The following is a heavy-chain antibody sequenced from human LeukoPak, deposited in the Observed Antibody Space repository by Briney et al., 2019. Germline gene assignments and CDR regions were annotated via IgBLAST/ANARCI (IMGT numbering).Heavy chain of an antibody. CDR1: GGTFSSYA. J-gene: IGHJ6*02. Sequence: VASVKVSCKASGGTFSSYAISWVRQAPGQGLEWMGRIIPILGIANYAQKFQGRVTITADKSTSTAYMELSSLRSEDTAVYYCAREGRGYSGYDVWDTYYYYGMDVWGQGTTVTVSS. CDR2: IIPILGIA. CDR3: AREGRGYSGYDVWDTYYYYGMDV. D-gene: IGHD5-12*01. V-gene: IGHV1-69*04.